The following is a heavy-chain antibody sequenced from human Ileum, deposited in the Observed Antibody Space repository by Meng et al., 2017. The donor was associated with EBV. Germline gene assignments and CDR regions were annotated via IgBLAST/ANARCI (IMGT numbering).Heavy chain of an antibody. CDR1: GFTFSDYY. CDR3: ARSLEWLYFDY. D-gene: IGHD3-3*01. J-gene: IGHJ4*02. Sequence: QVQLVESGGGWVKAGGSVRLSCAASGFTFSDYYMSWIRQAPGRGLEWISYISYSHDTIYYADSVKGRFTISRDNAKNLLYLQMNNLRAEDTAVYYCARSLEWLYFDYWGQGNLFTVSS. CDR2: ISYSHDTI. V-gene: IGHV3-11*01.